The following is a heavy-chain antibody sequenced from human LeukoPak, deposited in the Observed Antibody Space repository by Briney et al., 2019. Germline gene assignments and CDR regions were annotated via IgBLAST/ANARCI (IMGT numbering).Heavy chain of an antibody. V-gene: IGHV3-23*01. CDR3: AKAIGTVVVADFDY. J-gene: IGHJ4*02. CDR1: GFTSSDYA. Sequence: PGGSLRLSCAASGFTSSDYAMSWVSQAPGKGLEWVSGISGSGGSTYYADSVKGRFAISRDNSKNTVYLRMNSLRAEDTAVYYCAKAIGTVVVADFDYWGQGTLVTVSS. D-gene: IGHD2-15*01. CDR2: ISGSGGST.